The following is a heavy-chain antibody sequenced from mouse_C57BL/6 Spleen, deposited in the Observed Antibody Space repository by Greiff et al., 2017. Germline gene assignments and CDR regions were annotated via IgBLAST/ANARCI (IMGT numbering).Heavy chain of an antibody. V-gene: IGHV7-3*01. CDR2: IRNKANGYTT. Sequence: EVMLVESGGGLVQPGGSLSLSCAASGFTFTDYYMSWVRQPPGKALEWLGFIRNKANGYTTEYSASVKGRFTISRDNSQSILYLQMNALRAEDSATYYCARSSYSNYGYFDVWGTGTTVTVSS. D-gene: IGHD2-5*01. CDR1: GFTFTDYY. CDR3: ARSSYSNYGYFDV. J-gene: IGHJ1*03.